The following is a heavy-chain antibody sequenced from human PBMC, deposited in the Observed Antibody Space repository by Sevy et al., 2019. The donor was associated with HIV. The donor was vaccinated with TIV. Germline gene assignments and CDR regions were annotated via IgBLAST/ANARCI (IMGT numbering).Heavy chain of an antibody. CDR3: ARDRYYGSGNFNWFDP. V-gene: IGHV1-18*01. D-gene: IGHD3-10*01. J-gene: IGHJ5*02. Sequence: ASVKVSCKASGYTFTSYGISWVRQAPGQGLEWMGWISAYNGNTNYAQKLQGRVTMTTDTSTSTAYMELRSLRSDDTAVYYCARDRYYGSGNFNWFDPWGQGTLVTVSS. CDR2: ISAYNGNT. CDR1: GYTFTSYG.